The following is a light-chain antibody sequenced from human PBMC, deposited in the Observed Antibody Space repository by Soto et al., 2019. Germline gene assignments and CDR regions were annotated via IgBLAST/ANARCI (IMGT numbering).Light chain of an antibody. CDR2: GAS. J-gene: IGKJ2*01. Sequence: EIAMTQSPATLSVSPGERATLSCRASQSVSSNLAWYQQKPGQAPRLLIYGASTRATGIPARFSGSGSGTEFTLTISSLQSEEFAVYYCQQYNNWPLTFGQGTKVEIK. CDR1: QSVSSN. CDR3: QQYNNWPLT. V-gene: IGKV3-15*01.